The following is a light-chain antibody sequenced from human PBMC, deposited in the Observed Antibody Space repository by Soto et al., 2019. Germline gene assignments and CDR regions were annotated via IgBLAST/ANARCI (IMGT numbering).Light chain of an antibody. V-gene: IGKV3D-15*01. CDR2: DIS. CDR1: QSVSSN. CDR3: QPYNDWPLT. J-gene: IGKJ4*01. Sequence: TQSPATLSVSPGERATLSCRASQSVSSNLAWYQQKPGQAPSLLIYDISARATGIPTRFSGSGSGTEFTLTISSLQSDDFGVSYCQPYNDWPLTFGGGTKV.